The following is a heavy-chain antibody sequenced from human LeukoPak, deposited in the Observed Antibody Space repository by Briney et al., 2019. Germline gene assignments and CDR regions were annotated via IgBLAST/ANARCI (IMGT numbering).Heavy chain of an antibody. J-gene: IGHJ4*02. V-gene: IGHV3-33*07. CDR2: ISYEGSTE. CDR1: GFTFRSYG. CDR3: ARDLSGRYVWDY. Sequence: GRSLRLSCAASGFTFRSYGFYWVRQAPGKGLEWVAFISYEGSTEYYAESVKGRFTVSRDNSKNTLYLQVNSLRAEDTAVYYCARDLSGRYVWDYWGQGTLVSVSS. D-gene: IGHD1-26*01.